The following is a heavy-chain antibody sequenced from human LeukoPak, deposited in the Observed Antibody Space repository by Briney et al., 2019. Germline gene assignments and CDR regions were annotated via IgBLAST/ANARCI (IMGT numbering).Heavy chain of an antibody. Sequence: PGGSPRLSCAASGFTFSSYGMHWVRQAPGKGLEWVAVISYDGSNKYYADSVKGRFTISRDNSKNTLYLQMNSLRAEDTAVYYCAKIPMGDAFDIWGQGTMVTVSS. V-gene: IGHV3-30*18. CDR1: GFTFSSYG. D-gene: IGHD3-16*01. CDR2: ISYDGSNK. CDR3: AKIPMGDAFDI. J-gene: IGHJ3*02.